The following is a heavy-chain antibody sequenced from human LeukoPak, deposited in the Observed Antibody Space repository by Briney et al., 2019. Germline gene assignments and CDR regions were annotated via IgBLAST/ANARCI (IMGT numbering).Heavy chain of an antibody. V-gene: IGHV4-34*01. D-gene: IGHD1/OR15-1a*01. Sequence: SETLSLTCAVYGGSFSGYYWSWIRQPPGKGLEWIGEINHSGSTNYNPSLKSRVTISVDTSKNQFSLKLSSVTAADTALYYCARGRNWNTGGWFGPWGQGTLVTVSS. CDR3: ARGRNWNTGGWFGP. J-gene: IGHJ5*02. CDR2: INHSGST. CDR1: GGSFSGYY.